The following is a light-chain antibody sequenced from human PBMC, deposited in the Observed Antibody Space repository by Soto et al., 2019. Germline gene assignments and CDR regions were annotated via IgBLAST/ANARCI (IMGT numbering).Light chain of an antibody. CDR3: QHYNNCPRT. CDR2: GAS. Sequence: EIVMTQSPATLSVSPGERATLSCRASQSVSSNLAWYQQKPGQAPRLLIYGASTRATGIPARFSGSGSATEVTLTISSLQSEDFAVYYCQHYNNCPRTFGQGTKVDIK. CDR1: QSVSSN. V-gene: IGKV3-15*01. J-gene: IGKJ1*01.